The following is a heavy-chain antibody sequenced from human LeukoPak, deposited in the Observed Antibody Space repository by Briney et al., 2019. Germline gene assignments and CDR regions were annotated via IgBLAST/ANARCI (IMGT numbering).Heavy chain of an antibody. D-gene: IGHD3-10*02. Sequence: GGSLRLSCAASGFTFSRYEMNWVRQAPGKGLEWVSYISSSGSTIYYADSVKGRFTISRDNAKNSLYLQMNSLRAEDTAVYYCAEHGITMIGGVWGKGTTVTISS. CDR2: ISSSGSTI. V-gene: IGHV3-48*03. CDR1: GFTFSRYE. J-gene: IGHJ6*04. CDR3: AEHGITMIGGV.